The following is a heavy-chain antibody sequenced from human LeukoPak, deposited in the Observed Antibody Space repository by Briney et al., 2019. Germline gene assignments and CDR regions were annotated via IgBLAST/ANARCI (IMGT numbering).Heavy chain of an antibody. CDR3: ARDHSAQYDSWSDP. Sequence: GRSLRLSCAASGFTFSSYAMHWVRQAPGKGLEWVAVISYDGSNKYYADSVKGRFTISRDNSMNTLYLQMNSLRAEDTAVYYCARDHSAQYDSWSDPWGQGTLVTVSS. CDR2: ISYDGSNK. J-gene: IGHJ5*02. V-gene: IGHV3-30*01. D-gene: IGHD3-3*01. CDR1: GFTFSSYA.